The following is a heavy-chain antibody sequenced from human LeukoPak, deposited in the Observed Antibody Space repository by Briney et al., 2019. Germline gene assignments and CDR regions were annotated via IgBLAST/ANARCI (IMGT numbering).Heavy chain of an antibody. CDR2: ISYDSNG. J-gene: IGHJ4*02. CDR3: ARDPYSYDSRGYYLDY. V-gene: IGHV3-30*04. CDR1: GLTFSSYA. D-gene: IGHD3-22*01. Sequence: GGSLRLSCAASGLTFSSYAMHWVRQAPGKGLEWVALISYDSNGYYADSVKGRFTVSRDNSKNTLYLQMNSLRAEDTALYYCARDPYSYDSRGYYLDYWGQGTLVTVSS.